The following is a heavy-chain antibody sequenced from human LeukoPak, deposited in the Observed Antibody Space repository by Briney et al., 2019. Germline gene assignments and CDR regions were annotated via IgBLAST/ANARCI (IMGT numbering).Heavy chain of an antibody. J-gene: IGHJ5*02. V-gene: IGHV4-39*01. CDR2: IYYSGST. Sequence: SETLSLTCTVSGGSISSSSYYWGWIRQPPGKGLEWIGSIYYSGSTYYNPSLKSRVTISVDTSKNQFSLKLSSVTAADTAVYYCARPSMVRGVIYWFDPWGQGTLVTVSS. D-gene: IGHD3-10*01. CDR3: ARPSMVRGVIYWFDP. CDR1: GGSISSSSYY.